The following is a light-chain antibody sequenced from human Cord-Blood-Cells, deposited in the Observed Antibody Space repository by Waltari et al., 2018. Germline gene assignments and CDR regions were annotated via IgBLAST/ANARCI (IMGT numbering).Light chain of an antibody. CDR1: QSVSSN. Sequence: EIVMTQSPATLSVSPGERATLSCSASQSVSSNLAWYQQKPGQAPRLLTYGASTRATGIPARFSGSGSGTEFTLTISSLQSEDFAVYYCQQYNNWPPWTFGQGTKVESK. CDR2: GAS. J-gene: IGKJ1*01. CDR3: QQYNNWPPWT. V-gene: IGKV3-15*01.